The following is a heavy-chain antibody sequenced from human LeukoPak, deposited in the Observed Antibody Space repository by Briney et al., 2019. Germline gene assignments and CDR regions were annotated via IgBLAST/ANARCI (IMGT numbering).Heavy chain of an antibody. J-gene: IGHJ4*02. D-gene: IGHD2-15*01. CDR1: GFTFSDYY. CDR3: ARDQSGYCSGGSCYTTFDY. Sequence: GGSLRLSCAASGFTFSDYYMTWIRQAPGQGLEWVSYISPGSNTIYYADSVKGRFTISRDNAKNSLYLQMNSLRADDTAVYYCARDQSGYCSGGSCYTTFDYWGRGTLVTVSS. CDR2: ISPGSNTI. V-gene: IGHV3-11*01.